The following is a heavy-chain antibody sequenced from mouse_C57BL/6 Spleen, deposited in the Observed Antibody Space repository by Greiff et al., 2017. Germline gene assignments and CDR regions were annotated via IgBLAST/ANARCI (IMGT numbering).Heavy chain of an antibody. CDR3: ARGYYGSNPRWYFDV. J-gene: IGHJ1*03. CDR2: IYPGDGDT. V-gene: IGHV1-80*01. CDR1: GYAFSSYW. Sequence: VQLQQSGAELVKPGASVKISCKASGYAFSSYWMNWVKQRPGKGLEWIGQIYPGDGDTNYNGKFKGKATLTADKSSSTAYMQIRSLTSEDSAVYFCARGYYGSNPRWYFDVWGTGTTVTVSS. D-gene: IGHD1-1*01.